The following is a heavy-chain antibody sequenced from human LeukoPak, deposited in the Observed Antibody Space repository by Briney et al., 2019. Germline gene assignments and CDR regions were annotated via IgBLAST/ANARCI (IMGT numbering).Heavy chain of an antibody. J-gene: IGHJ5*02. CDR3: ARGADRLYYDFWSGYHPYNWFDP. CDR2: INHSGST. Sequence: PSETLSLTCAVYGGSFSGYYWSWIRQPPGKGLEWIGEINHSGSTNYNPSLKSRVTISVDTSKNQFSLKLSSVTAADTAVYYCARGADRLYYDFWSGYHPYNWFDPWGQGTLVTVSS. D-gene: IGHD3-3*01. CDR1: GGSFSGYY. V-gene: IGHV4-34*01.